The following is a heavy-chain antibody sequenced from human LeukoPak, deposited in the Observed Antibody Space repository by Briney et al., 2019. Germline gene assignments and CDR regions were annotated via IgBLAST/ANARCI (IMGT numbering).Heavy chain of an antibody. CDR2: IYYSGST. V-gene: IGHV4-39*01. J-gene: IGHJ6*02. D-gene: IGHD5-24*01. Sequence: SETLSLTCTVSGGSISSSSYYRGWIRQPPGKGLEWIGSIYYSGSTYYNPSLKSRVTISVDTSKNQFSLKLSSVTAADTAVYYCATQMATRFGYYYYGMDVWGQGTTVTVSS. CDR1: GGSISSSSYY. CDR3: ATQMATRFGYYYYGMDV.